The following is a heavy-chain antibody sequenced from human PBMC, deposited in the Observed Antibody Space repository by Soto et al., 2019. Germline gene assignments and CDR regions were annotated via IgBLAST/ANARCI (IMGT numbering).Heavy chain of an antibody. D-gene: IGHD1-1*01. CDR1: GFTFNSYA. CDR2: ISFNGIDT. J-gene: IGHJ4*02. CDR3: ARDIERMRGPHHNSVGPGH. Sequence: QVQLVESGGGVVQPGGSLPLSCAASGFTFNSYAMHWVRQAPGQGLEWVAVISFNGIDTYYAASVKGRVTISRDNSRNTVFLQMTSLRTEDTAVFYGARDIERMRGPHHNSVGPGHWGQGTRVTVSS. V-gene: IGHV3-30*04.